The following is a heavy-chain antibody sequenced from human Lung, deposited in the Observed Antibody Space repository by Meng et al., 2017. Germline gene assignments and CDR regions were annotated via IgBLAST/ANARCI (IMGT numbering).Heavy chain of an antibody. D-gene: IGHD6-19*01. CDR1: GGSISSIDW. V-gene: IGHV4/OR15-8*02. CDR3: ASWIYSCGWQ. CDR2: IYHGGDT. J-gene: IGHJ4*02. Sequence: QVRRQESGPGLVKPSGTLSLTGVVSGGSISSIDWWSWVRQPPGKGLEWIGEIYHGGDTNYNPSLKSRVTIAIDRSKNQFSLKLSSVTAADTAVYYCASWIYSCGWQWGQGTLVTVSS.